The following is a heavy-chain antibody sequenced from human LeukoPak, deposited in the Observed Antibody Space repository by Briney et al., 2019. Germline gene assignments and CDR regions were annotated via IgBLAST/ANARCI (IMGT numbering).Heavy chain of an antibody. CDR2: IYTSGST. CDR1: GGSISSYY. V-gene: IGHV4-4*07. Sequence: KSSQTLSLTCTVSGGSISSYYWSWIRQPAGKGLEWIGRIYTSGSTNYNPSLKSRVTMSVDTSKNQFSLKLSSVTAADTAVYYCASSPRGYSYGYFDYWGQGTLVTVSS. J-gene: IGHJ4*02. CDR3: ASSPRGYSYGYFDY. D-gene: IGHD5-18*01.